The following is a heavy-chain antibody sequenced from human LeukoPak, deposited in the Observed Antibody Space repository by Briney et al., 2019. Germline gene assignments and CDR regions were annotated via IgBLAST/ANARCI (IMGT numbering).Heavy chain of an antibody. CDR1: GFTFSDYY. D-gene: IGHD6-19*01. Sequence: GGSLRLSCAASGFTFSDYYMSWIRQAPGKGLEWVSYISSSGSTIYYADSVKGRFTISRDNAKNSLYLQMNSLRAEDTAVYYCARDPRGGWYGPTYFDYWGQGTLVTVSS. V-gene: IGHV3-11*01. CDR3: ARDPRGGWYGPTYFDY. J-gene: IGHJ4*02. CDR2: ISSSGSTI.